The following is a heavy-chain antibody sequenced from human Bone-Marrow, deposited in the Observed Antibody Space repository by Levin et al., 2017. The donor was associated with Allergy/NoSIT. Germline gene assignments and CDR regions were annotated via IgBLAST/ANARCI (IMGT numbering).Heavy chain of an antibody. CDR1: GYSFTSYW. D-gene: IGHD6-6*01. Sequence: GGSLRLSCKGSGYSFTSYWIGWVRQMPGKGLEWMGIIYPGDSDTRYSPSFQGQVTISADKSISTAYLQWSSLKASDTAMYYCARRRSIAARYGMDGWGQGTTVTVSS. V-gene: IGHV5-51*01. J-gene: IGHJ6*02. CDR2: IYPGDSDT. CDR3: ARRRSIAARYGMDG.